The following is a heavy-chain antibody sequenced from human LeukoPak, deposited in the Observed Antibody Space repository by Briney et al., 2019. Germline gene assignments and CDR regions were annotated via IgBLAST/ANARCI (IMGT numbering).Heavy chain of an antibody. CDR3: AKGSGWYL. J-gene: IGHJ4*02. V-gene: IGHV3-23*01. CDR1: GFTFSSSA. Sequence: GGSLRLSCAASGFTFSSSAMSWVRQAPGKGPEWVSVVTGSGGSTDYAGSVKGRFTISRDNSKNTLYLQMNSLRAEDTAVHYCAKGSGWYLWGQGTLVTVSS. D-gene: IGHD6-19*01. CDR2: VTGSGGST.